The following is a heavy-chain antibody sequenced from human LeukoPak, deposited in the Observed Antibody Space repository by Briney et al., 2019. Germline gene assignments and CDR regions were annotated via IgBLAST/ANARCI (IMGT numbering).Heavy chain of an antibody. J-gene: IGHJ4*02. CDR3: ARIGAGSSRDY. Sequence: GGSLRLSCAASGCTFSNYAMNWVRQAPGKGLEWVSSIVGSSSTYYADSLKGRFTISRDNAKNSLYLQMNSLRAEDTAVYYCARIGAGSSRDYWGQGTLVTVSS. D-gene: IGHD6-13*01. V-gene: IGHV3-21*01. CDR1: GCTFSNYA. CDR2: IVGSSST.